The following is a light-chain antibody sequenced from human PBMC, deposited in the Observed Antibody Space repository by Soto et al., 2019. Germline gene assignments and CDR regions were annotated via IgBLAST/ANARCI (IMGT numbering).Light chain of an antibody. Sequence: EIVMTQSPATLSVSPGERATLSCRASQSVSSNLAWYQQKPGQAPRLLIYGASTRATGITAMFSGSGSETEFTLTISSLLSEEFAVYSCWQYNNSPLAFPFGQGTRLQIK. CDR1: QSVSSN. CDR3: WQYNNSPLAFP. V-gene: IGKV3-15*01. CDR2: GAS. J-gene: IGKJ5*01.